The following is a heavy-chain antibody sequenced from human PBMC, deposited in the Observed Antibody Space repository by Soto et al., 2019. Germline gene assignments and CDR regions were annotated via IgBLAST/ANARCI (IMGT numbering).Heavy chain of an antibody. CDR2: IYSGGST. CDR3: AREHYAAYFYGMNV. CDR1: GFTVSSNY. V-gene: IGHV3-66*01. Sequence: EVQLVESGGGLVQPGGSLRLSCAASGFTVSSNYMSWVRQAPGKGLEWVSVIYSGGSTYYADSVKGRFTISRDNSKNTLYLQMNSLRAEDTAVYYCAREHYAAYFYGMNVWGQGTTVTVSS. J-gene: IGHJ6*02. D-gene: IGHD4-17*01.